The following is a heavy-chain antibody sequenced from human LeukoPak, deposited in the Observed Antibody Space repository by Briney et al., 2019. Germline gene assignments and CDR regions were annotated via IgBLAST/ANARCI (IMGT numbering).Heavy chain of an antibody. CDR3: ARGHYQLS. J-gene: IGHJ5*02. CDR1: GFTFSNCG. D-gene: IGHD2-2*01. Sequence: PGMSLRLSCAASGFTFSNCGMHWVRQAPGKGLEWVASIKEEGSEKHYVDSVKGRFTISRDNAKNSLYLQMNSLRAEDTAVYYCARGHYQLSWGQGILVTVSS. V-gene: IGHV3-7*01. CDR2: IKEEGSEK.